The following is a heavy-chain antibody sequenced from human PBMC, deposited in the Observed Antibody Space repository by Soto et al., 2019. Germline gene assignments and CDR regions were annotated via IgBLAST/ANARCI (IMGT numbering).Heavy chain of an antibody. CDR3: ARVYYDSSGYWGPNWFDP. J-gene: IGHJ5*02. Sequence: PSETLSLTCSVSGGSVTSFYWSWIRQSPGKGLEWIGYIYYGGSGKYNPSLKSRVTILIDTSKNQISLRLSSVTAADTAVYYCARVYYDSSGYWGPNWFDPWGQGTLVTVSS. D-gene: IGHD3-22*01. CDR2: IYYGGSG. CDR1: GGSVTSFY. V-gene: IGHV4-59*02.